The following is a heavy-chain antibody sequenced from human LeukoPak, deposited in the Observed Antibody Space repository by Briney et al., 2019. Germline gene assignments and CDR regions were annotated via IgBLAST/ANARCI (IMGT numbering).Heavy chain of an antibody. V-gene: IGHV3-49*04. CDR1: GFTSGDYA. CDR3: TRIRDAYTLDY. J-gene: IGHJ4*02. CDR2: IKSRTYGETT. D-gene: IGHD5-24*01. Sequence: PGGSLRLSCTSSGFTSGDYAMSWVRQAQGKGLEWVGFIKSRTYGETTGYAASVIGRFTISRDDSKSIAYLQIISLKTEDTAVYYCTRIRDAYTLDYWGQGTLVTVSS.